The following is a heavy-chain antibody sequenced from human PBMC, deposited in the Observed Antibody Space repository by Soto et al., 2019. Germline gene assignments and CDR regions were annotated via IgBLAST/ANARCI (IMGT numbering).Heavy chain of an antibody. Sequence: PGGSLRLSCAASGFTFSSYAMSWVRQAPGKGLEWVSAISGSGGSTYYADSVKGRFTISRDNSKNTLYLQMNSLRAEDTAVYYCAKDSGGLPLIIAVAGDFQHWGQGTLVTVSS. J-gene: IGHJ1*01. CDR2: ISGSGGST. CDR3: AKDSGGLPLIIAVAGDFQH. V-gene: IGHV3-23*01. CDR1: GFTFSSYA. D-gene: IGHD6-19*01.